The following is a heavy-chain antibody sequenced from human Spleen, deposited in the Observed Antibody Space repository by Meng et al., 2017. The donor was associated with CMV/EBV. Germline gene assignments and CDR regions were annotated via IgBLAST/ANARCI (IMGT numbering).Heavy chain of an antibody. D-gene: IGHD3-16*01. CDR2: IYTNGGT. V-gene: IGHV3-66*02. J-gene: IGHJ6*02. Sequence: GESLKISCAASGFTVSSNYMSWVRQAPGKGLEWVSIIYTNGGTYYADSVMGRFTISRDNIKNTLFLQMNSLRPEDTAVYYCASLWGYGMDVWGQGTTVTVSS. CDR1: GFTVSSNY. CDR3: ASLWGYGMDV.